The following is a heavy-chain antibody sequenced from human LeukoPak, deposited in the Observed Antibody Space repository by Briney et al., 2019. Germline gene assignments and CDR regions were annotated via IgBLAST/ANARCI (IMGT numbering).Heavy chain of an antibody. CDR2: IYSSGRT. CDR3: ARKREGPATGIDY. D-gene: IGHD2-15*01. J-gene: IGHJ4*02. Sequence: SETLSLTCTVSGVSIISTSSYWGWIRQSPRTGLEWIGNIYSSGRTYYNPSLNSRVTISIDMSENQFSLKLTSVTAADTAVYYCARKREGPATGIDYWGQGTLVTVSS. V-gene: IGHV4-39*07. CDR1: GVSIISTSSY.